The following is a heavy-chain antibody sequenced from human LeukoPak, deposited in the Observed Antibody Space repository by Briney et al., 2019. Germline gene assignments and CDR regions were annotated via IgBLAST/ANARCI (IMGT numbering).Heavy chain of an antibody. V-gene: IGHV4-4*07. Sequence: SETLSLTCTVSGGPIRNSYWSWIRQPAGKGLEWIGRIYSSGSAGYNPSLKSRVTMSVDTSKNQFSLRLHSVTAADTAVYYCARGAANIYYYYLDVWGNGTTVTVSS. CDR3: ARGAANIYYYYLDV. CDR2: IYSSGSA. J-gene: IGHJ6*03. CDR1: GGPIRNSY. D-gene: IGHD2-15*01.